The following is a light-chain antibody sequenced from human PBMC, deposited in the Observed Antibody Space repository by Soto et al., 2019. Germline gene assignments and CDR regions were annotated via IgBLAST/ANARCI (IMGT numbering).Light chain of an antibody. CDR2: GAS. CDR3: QQHGRSPWM. CDR1: QSVSSN. V-gene: IGKV3-20*01. J-gene: IGKJ1*01. Sequence: EIVMTQSPATLSVSPGERATLSCRASQSVSSNLAWYQQKPGQAPRLLIYGASSRATGIPDRFSGSGSGTDFTLTISRLEPEDFAVYYCQQHGRSPWMFGQGTKVDI.